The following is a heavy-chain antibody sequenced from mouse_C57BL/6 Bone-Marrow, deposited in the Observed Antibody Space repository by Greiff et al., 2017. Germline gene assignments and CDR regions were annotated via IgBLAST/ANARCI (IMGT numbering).Heavy chain of an antibody. V-gene: IGHV1-63*01. D-gene: IGHD6-2*01. J-gene: IGHJ4*01. CDR3: ARPSLYAMDY. CDR2: IYPGGGYT. Sequence: QVQLQQSGAELVRPGTSVKMSCKASGYTFTNYWIGWAKQRPGHGLEWIGDIYPGGGYTNYNEKFKGKATLTADKSSSTAYMQFSSLTSEDSAIYYCARPSLYAMDYWGQGTSVTVSS. CDR1: GYTFTNYW.